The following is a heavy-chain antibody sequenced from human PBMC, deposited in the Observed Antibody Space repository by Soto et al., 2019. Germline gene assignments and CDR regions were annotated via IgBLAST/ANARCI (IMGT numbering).Heavy chain of an antibody. CDR1: SGSISTSNL. CDR3: ARSPRSIAAGGIDY. V-gene: IGHV4-4*02. D-gene: IGHD6-13*01. CDR2: IYHSGST. J-gene: IGHJ4*02. Sequence: SDTLSLTSAGSSGSISTSNLWAFGLQPPGKGLEWIGEIYHSGSTNYNPSLKSRVTILVDKSKNQFSLKLNSVTAADTAVYYCARSPRSIAAGGIDYWGQGFLVTVSS.